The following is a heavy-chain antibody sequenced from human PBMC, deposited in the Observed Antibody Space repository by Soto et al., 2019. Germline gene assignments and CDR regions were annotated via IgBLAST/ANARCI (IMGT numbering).Heavy chain of an antibody. V-gene: IGHV4-59*08. CDR1: GGSISSYY. Sequence: SETLSLTCTVSGGSISSYYWSWIRQPPGKGLEWIGYIYYSGSTNYNPSLKSRVTISVDTSKNQFSLKLSSVTAADTAVYYCARRGDDYSNPFDYWGQGTLVTVSS. CDR3: ARRGDDYSNPFDY. CDR2: IYYSGST. J-gene: IGHJ4*02. D-gene: IGHD4-4*01.